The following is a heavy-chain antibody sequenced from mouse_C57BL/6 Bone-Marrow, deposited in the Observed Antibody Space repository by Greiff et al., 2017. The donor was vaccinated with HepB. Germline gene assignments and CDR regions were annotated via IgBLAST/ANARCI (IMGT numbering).Heavy chain of an antibody. V-gene: IGHV1-64*01. CDR3: ARPKPLYYYAMDY. CDR2: IHPNSGST. D-gene: IGHD1-3*01. Sequence: QVQLKQPGAELVKPGASVKLSCKASGYTFTSYWMHWVKQRPGQGLEWIGMIHPNSGSTNYNEKFKSKATLTVDKSSSTAYMQLSSLTSEDSAVYYGARPKPLYYYAMDYWGQGTAVTVSS. CDR1: GYTFTSYW. J-gene: IGHJ4*01.